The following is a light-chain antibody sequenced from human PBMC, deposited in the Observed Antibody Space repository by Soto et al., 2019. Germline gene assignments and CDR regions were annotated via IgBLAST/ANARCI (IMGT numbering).Light chain of an antibody. CDR2: DVS. Sequence: QSALTQPASVSGSPGQSITISCTGTSSDVGTYNYVSWYQQQAGKAPKVMIYDVSNRPSGVSNRFSGSKSGKTAALTISGLQAEDEADYYCSSYISSSTPYVFGTGTKVTVL. CDR3: SSYISSSTPYV. CDR1: SSDVGTYNY. V-gene: IGLV2-14*03. J-gene: IGLJ1*01.